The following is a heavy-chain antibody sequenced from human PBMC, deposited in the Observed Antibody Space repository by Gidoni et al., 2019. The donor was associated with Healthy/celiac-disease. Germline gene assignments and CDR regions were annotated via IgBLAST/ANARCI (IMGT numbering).Heavy chain of an antibody. CDR2: ISSSSSTI. CDR3: ARASDGLIVVVTYFDY. CDR1: GFTFSRYS. D-gene: IGHD3-22*01. Sequence: EVQLVESGGGLVQPGGSLRLSCAASGFTFSRYSMNWVRQAPGKGLEWVSYISSSSSTIYYADSVKGRFTISRDNAKNSLYLQMNSLRDEDTAVYYCARASDGLIVVVTYFDYWGQGTLVTVSS. V-gene: IGHV3-48*02. J-gene: IGHJ4*02.